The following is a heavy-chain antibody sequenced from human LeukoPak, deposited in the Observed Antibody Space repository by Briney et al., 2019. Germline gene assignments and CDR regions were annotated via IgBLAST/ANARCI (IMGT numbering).Heavy chain of an antibody. D-gene: IGHD3-3*01. CDR1: GGSISSSY. V-gene: IGHV4-59*12. CDR2: IYYTGST. Sequence: SETLSLTCTVSGGSISSSYWSWIRQPPGKGLEWIGYIYYTGSTSYNPSLKSRVTISVDTSKNQFSLKLSSVTAADTAVYYCARGKNFWSGYFDYWGQGTLVTVSS. CDR3: ARGKNFWSGYFDY. J-gene: IGHJ4*02.